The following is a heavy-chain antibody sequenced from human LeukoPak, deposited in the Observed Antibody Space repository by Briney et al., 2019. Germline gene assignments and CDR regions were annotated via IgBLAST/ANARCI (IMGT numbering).Heavy chain of an antibody. CDR2: IYSGGFT. CDR3: ARDGRGDYPKFDL. D-gene: IGHD4-17*01. V-gene: IGHV3-66*01. Sequence: PGGSLRLSCAASGFTVSSNYMSWVRQAPGKGLEWVSIIYSGGFTYYADSVKGRFTISRDNSKNTLYLQVNTLRPEDTAVYFCARDGRGDYPKFDLWGQGTLVTVSS. J-gene: IGHJ4*02. CDR1: GFTVSSNY.